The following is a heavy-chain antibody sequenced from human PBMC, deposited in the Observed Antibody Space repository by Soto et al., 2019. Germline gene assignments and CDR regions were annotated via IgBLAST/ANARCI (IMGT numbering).Heavy chain of an antibody. V-gene: IGHV3-23*01. CDR2: ISGSGEMT. D-gene: IGHD1-20*01. J-gene: IGHJ4*02. CDR3: ARSEMTYNWND. CDR1: GFTFRGDA. Sequence: EVQLLESGGDLVQPGGSLRLSCAASGFTFRGDAMSWVRQAPGTGLEWVSSISGSGEMTHYADSVKGRFTISRDNAKNTLYLQMESLRAEDTALYYCARSEMTYNWNDWGQGALVTVSS.